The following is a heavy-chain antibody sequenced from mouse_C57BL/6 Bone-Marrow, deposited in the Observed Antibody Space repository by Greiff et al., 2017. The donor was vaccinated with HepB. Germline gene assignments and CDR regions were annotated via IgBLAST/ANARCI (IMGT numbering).Heavy chain of an antibody. CDR1: GFTFSDYG. J-gene: IGHJ2*01. Sequence: EVKLMESGGGLVQPGGSLKLSCAASGFTFSDYGMAWVRQAPRKGPEWVAFISNLAYSIYYADTVTGRFTISRENAKNTLYLEMSSLRSEDTAMYYCARQGVSLVFDYWGQGTTLTVSS. CDR2: ISNLAYSI. V-gene: IGHV5-15*01. D-gene: IGHD6-2*01. CDR3: ARQGVSLVFDY.